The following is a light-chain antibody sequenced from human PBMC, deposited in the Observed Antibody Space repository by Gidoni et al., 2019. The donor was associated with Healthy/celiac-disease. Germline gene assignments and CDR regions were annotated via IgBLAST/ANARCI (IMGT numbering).Light chain of an antibody. Sequence: QSVLMQPPSASAPPGQHVNISSSGSSANIGNNYVSWYQQLPGTAPKLLIYDNNKRPSGIPGRFSGSKSGTSATLGITGLQTGDEADYYCGTWDSSLSAGGVFGGGTKLTVI. CDR3: GTWDSSLSAGGV. V-gene: IGLV1-51*01. CDR2: DNN. CDR1: SANIGNNY. J-gene: IGLJ3*02.